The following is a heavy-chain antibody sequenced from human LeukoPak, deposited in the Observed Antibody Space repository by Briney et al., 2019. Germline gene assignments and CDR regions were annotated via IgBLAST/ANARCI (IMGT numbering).Heavy chain of an antibody. J-gene: IGHJ4*02. V-gene: IGHV4-39*01. Sequence: SETLSLTCTVSGGSISSSSYYWGWIRQPPGKGLEWIGSIYYNGSTYYKPSLKSRVTIPIDTSKTQFSLKLSSVTAADTAVYYCASSYIVRRVIWEDYWGQGTLVTVSS. CDR3: ASSYIVRRVIWEDY. CDR2: IYYNGST. CDR1: GGSISSSSYY. D-gene: IGHD3-10*01.